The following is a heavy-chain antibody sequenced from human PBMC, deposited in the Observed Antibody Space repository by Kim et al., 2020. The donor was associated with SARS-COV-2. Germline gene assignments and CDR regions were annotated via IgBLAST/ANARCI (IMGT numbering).Heavy chain of an antibody. CDR1: GFTFDDYA. J-gene: IGHJ6*02. D-gene: IGHD3-10*01. Sequence: GGSLRLSCAASGFTFDDYAMHWVRQAPGKGLEWVSGISWNSGSIGYADSVKGRFTISRDNAKNTLYLQMNSLRAEDTALYYCAKDIDYYGSGSYYGPYYYGMDVWDQATTVTISS. V-gene: IGHV3-9*01. CDR2: ISWNSGSI. CDR3: AKDIDYYGSGSYYGPYYYGMDV.